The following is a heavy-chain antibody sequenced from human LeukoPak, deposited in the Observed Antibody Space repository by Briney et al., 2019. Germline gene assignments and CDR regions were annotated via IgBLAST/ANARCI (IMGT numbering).Heavy chain of an antibody. Sequence: PSETLSLTCAVYGGSFRGYYWSWIRQPPGKGLAWIGQINHSGSTNYNPSLKSRGTISVDTSKNQFSLKMSSVTAENTAVYYCAREGHYTFGYGAFEYWGQGTLVTVSS. D-gene: IGHD2-2*03. J-gene: IGHJ4*02. CDR3: AREGHYTFGYGAFEY. CDR2: INHSGST. V-gene: IGHV4-34*01. CDR1: GGSFRGYY.